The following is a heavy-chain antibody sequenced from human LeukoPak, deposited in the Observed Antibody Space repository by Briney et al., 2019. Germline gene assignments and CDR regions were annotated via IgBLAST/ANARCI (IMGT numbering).Heavy chain of an antibody. CDR3: ATQYGSSWRDYFDY. CDR1: GFTFSSYA. V-gene: IGHV3-23*01. CDR2: FSGSGAGT. J-gene: IGHJ4*02. D-gene: IGHD6-13*01. Sequence: GGSLRLSCAASGFTFSSYAMSWVRQAPGKGLEWVSAFSGSGAGTYSADSVKGRFTVSRDNSKNTLYLQMNNLRAEDTAVYYCATQYGSSWRDYFDYWGQGTLVTVS.